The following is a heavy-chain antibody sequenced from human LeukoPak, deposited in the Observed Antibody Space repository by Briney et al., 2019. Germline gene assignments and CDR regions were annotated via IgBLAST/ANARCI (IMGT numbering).Heavy chain of an antibody. V-gene: IGHV4-39*01. Sequence: PSETLSLTCTVSGGSISSSSYYWGWIRQPPGKGLEWIGSIYYSGSTYYNPSLKSRVTISVDTSKNQFSLKLSSVTAADTAVYYCARNVEPTKSRLNWFDPWGQGTLVTVSS. CDR3: ARNVEPTKSRLNWFDP. J-gene: IGHJ5*02. D-gene: IGHD5-12*01. CDR2: IYYSGST. CDR1: GGSISSSSYY.